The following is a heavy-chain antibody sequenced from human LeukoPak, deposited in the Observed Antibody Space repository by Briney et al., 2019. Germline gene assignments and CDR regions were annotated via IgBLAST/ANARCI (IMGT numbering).Heavy chain of an antibody. D-gene: IGHD2-2*01. V-gene: IGHV4-61*02. CDR1: GGSISSGSYY. CDR2: IYTSGST. J-gene: IGHJ6*03. Sequence: PSETLSLTCTVSGGSISSGSYYWSWIRQPAGKGLEWIGRIYTSGSTNYNPSLKSRVTISVDTSKNQFSLQLSSVTAADTAVYYCARPSTGDYMDVWGKGTTVTVSS. CDR3: ARPSTGDYMDV.